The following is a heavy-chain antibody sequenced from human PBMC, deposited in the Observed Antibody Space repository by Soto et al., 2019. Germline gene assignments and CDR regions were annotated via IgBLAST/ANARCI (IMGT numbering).Heavy chain of an antibody. V-gene: IGHV4-31*03. D-gene: IGHD2-8*01. CDR1: GGSISNGDYY. Sequence: SDTLSLTYIVSGGSISNGDYYWSWIRQHPGKGLEWIGYIYYRGSPYYNPSLESRLTVSLDTSKNQFSLKLSSVTAADTAVYYCARGVGSAAFDIWGQGTMVT. J-gene: IGHJ3*02. CDR2: IYYRGSP. CDR3: ARGVGSAAFDI.